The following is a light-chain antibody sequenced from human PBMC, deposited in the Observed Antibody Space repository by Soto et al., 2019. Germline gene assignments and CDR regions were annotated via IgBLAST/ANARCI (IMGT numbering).Light chain of an antibody. Sequence: QSALTQPHSVSGSPGQSVAISCSGTSSDVGGYNYVSWYQQHPGKAPKLIIFDVNKRPSGVPDCFSGSKSGSTASLTISGLQAEDEAEYYCCSYGGSFYVVGTGTKLTVL. CDR2: DVN. V-gene: IGLV2-11*01. J-gene: IGLJ1*01. CDR3: CSYGGSFYV. CDR1: SSDVGGYNY.